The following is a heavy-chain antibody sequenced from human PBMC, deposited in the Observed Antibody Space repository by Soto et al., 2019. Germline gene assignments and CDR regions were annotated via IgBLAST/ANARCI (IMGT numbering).Heavy chain of an antibody. V-gene: IGHV2-5*02. J-gene: IGHJ5*02. Sequence: GSGPTLVNPTQTLTLTCTFSGFSLSTSGVGVGWIRQPPGKALEWLALIYWDDDKRYSPSLKSRLTITKDTSKNQVVLTMTNMDPVDTATYYCAHRLGYCSGGSCYTNWFDPWGQGTLVTVSS. D-gene: IGHD2-15*01. CDR2: IYWDDDK. CDR3: AHRLGYCSGGSCYTNWFDP. CDR1: GFSLSTSGVG.